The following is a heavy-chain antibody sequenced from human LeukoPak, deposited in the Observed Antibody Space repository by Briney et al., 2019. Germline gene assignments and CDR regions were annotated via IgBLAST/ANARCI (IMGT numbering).Heavy chain of an antibody. V-gene: IGHV3-11*04. CDR1: GFTFSDSY. D-gene: IGHD4-17*01. CDR2: ISGSGHDI. CDR3: ARVVDHDYGDYYLDY. J-gene: IGHJ4*02. Sequence: PGGSLRLSCAASGFTFSDSYMTWVRQAPGKGVEWVAYISGSGHDINYSDSVKGRFTISSDNAKNSLYLQMSSLRVEDTAVYYCARVVDHDYGDYYLDYWGQGTLVSVSS.